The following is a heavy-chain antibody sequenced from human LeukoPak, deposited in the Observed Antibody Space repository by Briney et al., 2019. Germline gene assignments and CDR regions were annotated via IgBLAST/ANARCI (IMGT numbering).Heavy chain of an antibody. CDR2: IYTSGGT. CDR1: GGSISSGSYY. J-gene: IGHJ4*02. V-gene: IGHV4-61*02. Sequence: PSETLSLTCTVSGGSISSGSYYWSWIRQPAGKGLEWIGRIYTSGGTNYNPSLKSRVTISVDTSKNQFSLKLSSVTAADTAVYYCARFTSLVDYWGQGTLVTVSP. D-gene: IGHD2-2*01. CDR3: ARFTSLVDY.